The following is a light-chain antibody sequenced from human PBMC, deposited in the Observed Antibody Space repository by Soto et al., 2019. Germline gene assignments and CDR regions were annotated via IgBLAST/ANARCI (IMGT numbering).Light chain of an antibody. V-gene: IGKV3-11*01. J-gene: IGKJ1*01. Sequence: EIVLTQSPATVSLSPGDRATLSCRASQSIGNSLAWYQQKAGQAPRLLIYDASSRASGIPARFSGSGSGTDLTLTISSLEPEDFAVYFCQQGTFGQGTKVEI. CDR3: QQGT. CDR2: DAS. CDR1: QSIGNS.